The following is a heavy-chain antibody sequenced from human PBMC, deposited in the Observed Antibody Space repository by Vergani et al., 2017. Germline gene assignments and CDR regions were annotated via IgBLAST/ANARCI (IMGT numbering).Heavy chain of an antibody. Sequence: QVQLVESGGGVVQPGGSLRLSCAASGFTFTRVGMHWVRQAPGKGLEWVSFIRNDGSNKYYGDSVKGRFTISRDNSKSTLYLQMNSLRTEDTAVYYCATKSCGTPGCQIGYFREWGQGTLVTVSS. V-gene: IGHV3-30*02. J-gene: IGHJ1*01. CDR3: ATKSCGTPGCQIGYFRE. CDR2: IRNDGSNK. CDR1: GFTFTRVG. D-gene: IGHD1-1*01.